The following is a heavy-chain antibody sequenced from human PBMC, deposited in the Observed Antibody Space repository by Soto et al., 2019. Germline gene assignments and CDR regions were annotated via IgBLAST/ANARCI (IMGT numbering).Heavy chain of an antibody. CDR2: IYSGGST. CDR1: GFSVSTHY. J-gene: IGHJ4*02. Sequence: PGGSLRLSCAASGFSVSTHYMSWVRQAPGKGLEWLSIIYSGGSTYYSDSVAGRFTIYRDISKNTLSLQMNDLRAEDTAVYYCARDRDAYCSKGVCSGPYFGYWGRGTLVTVSS. V-gene: IGHV3-53*01. D-gene: IGHD2-8*01. CDR3: ARDRDAYCSKGVCSGPYFGY.